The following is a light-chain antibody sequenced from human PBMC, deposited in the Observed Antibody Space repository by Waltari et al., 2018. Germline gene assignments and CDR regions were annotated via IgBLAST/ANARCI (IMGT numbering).Light chain of an antibody. CDR1: QSLVHSDGNTY. CDR3: MQGTQWPRT. V-gene: IGKV2-30*02. CDR2: KVS. Sequence: DVVMNQSPLSLPVTLGQPASISCRSSQSLVHSDGNTYLNWFHQRPGQSPRRLIYKVSNRDSGVPDRFSGSGSGTDFTLKIIRVEAEDVGVYYCMQGTQWPRTFGQGTKVEIK. J-gene: IGKJ1*01.